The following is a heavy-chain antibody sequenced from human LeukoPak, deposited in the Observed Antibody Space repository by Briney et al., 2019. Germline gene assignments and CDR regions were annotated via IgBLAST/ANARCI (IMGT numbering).Heavy chain of an antibody. CDR2: INWNGGST. CDR1: GFTFDDYG. V-gene: IGHV3-20*04. D-gene: IGHD6-19*01. CDR3: ARVASRYSSGWVDY. J-gene: IGHJ4*02. Sequence: PGGSLRLSRAASGFTFDDYGMSWVRQAPGKGLEWVSGINWNGGSTGYADSVKGRFTISRDNAKNSLYLQMNSLRAEDTALYYCARVASRYSSGWVDYWGQGTLVTVSS.